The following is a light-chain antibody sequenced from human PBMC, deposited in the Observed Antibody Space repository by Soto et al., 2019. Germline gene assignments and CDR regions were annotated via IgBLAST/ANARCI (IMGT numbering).Light chain of an antibody. CDR1: QGISTY. CDR3: QQYNNWPPET. V-gene: IGKV3-15*01. Sequence: EIVMTQSPATLSVSPGERVTLSCTASQGISTYVAWYQQKLGQAPRLLIYAASTRATGIPARFSGSGSATEFTLTISSLQPEDSAIYYCQQYNNWPPETFGQGTKLEIK. J-gene: IGKJ2*01. CDR2: AAS.